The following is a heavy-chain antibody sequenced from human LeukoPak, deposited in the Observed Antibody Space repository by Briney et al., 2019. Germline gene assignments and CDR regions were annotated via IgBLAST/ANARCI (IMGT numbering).Heavy chain of an antibody. CDR2: ISYDGSNK. CDR1: GFTFSSYG. V-gene: IGHV3-30*18. CDR3: AKDHRGYSYGRIDY. D-gene: IGHD5-18*01. J-gene: IGHJ4*02. Sequence: GRSLRLSCAASGFTFSSYGMHWVRQAPGKGLEWVAVISYDGSNKYYADSVKGRFTISRDNSKNTLYLQMNSLRAEDTAVYYCAKDHRGYSYGRIDYWGQGTLVTVSS.